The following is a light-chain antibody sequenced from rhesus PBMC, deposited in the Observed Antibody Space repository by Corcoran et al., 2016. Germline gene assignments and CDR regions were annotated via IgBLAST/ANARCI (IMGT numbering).Light chain of an antibody. J-gene: IGKJ4*01. CDR2: EAT. CDR3: LQYSSSPLS. CDR1: QGSSRW. V-gene: IGKV1-22*01. Sequence: DIQMTQSPSSLSASVGDKVTITCRDSQGSSRWLAWYQQTTGKAPKLLIYEATSLQSGVPSRFSGSGSGTDFTLAISSLQPEDFATYYGLQYSSSPLSFGGGTKVKLK.